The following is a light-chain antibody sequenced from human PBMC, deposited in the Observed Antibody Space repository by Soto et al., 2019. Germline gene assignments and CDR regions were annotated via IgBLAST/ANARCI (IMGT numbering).Light chain of an antibody. Sequence: DIQMTQSPSSLSASVGGRVIITCRASQSISSYLNWYQQKPGKAPKLLIYDASSLERGGPSRLSGSGSGTEFSLTISRLQPDDFATYYCQQYNSYSVNAFGQGAKVDI. J-gene: IGKJ2*01. CDR1: QSISSY. CDR2: DAS. V-gene: IGKV1-5*01. CDR3: QQYNSYSVNA.